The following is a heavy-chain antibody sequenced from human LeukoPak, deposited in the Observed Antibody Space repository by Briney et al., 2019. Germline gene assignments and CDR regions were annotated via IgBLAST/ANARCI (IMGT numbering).Heavy chain of an antibody. V-gene: IGHV3-74*01. CDR1: GFTLSNYW. D-gene: IGHD6-13*01. Sequence: PGGSLRLSCAASGFTLSNYWMHWVRQVPGKGLVWVSSINGRGNTTKYADSVRGRFTISRDNAKNTLFLQMYSLRADDTAVYFCSRGREYISNWNPFDFWGHGTLVTVSS. CDR3: SRGREYISNWNPFDF. CDR2: INGRGNTT. J-gene: IGHJ4*01.